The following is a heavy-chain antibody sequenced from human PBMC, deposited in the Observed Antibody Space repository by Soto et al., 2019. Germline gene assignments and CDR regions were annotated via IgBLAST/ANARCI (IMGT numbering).Heavy chain of an antibody. J-gene: IGHJ4*02. CDR2: INAGNGNT. D-gene: IGHD6-19*01. CDR3: ALAGSASDFDY. Sequence: QVQLVQSGAEVKKPGASVKVSCKAPGYTFTSYAMHWVRQAPGQRLEWMGWINAGNGNTKYSLKFQGRVTITRDTSASTADMELSSLRSEATAVYYCALAGSASDFDYWGQGTLVTVSS. V-gene: IGHV1-3*01. CDR1: GYTFTSYA.